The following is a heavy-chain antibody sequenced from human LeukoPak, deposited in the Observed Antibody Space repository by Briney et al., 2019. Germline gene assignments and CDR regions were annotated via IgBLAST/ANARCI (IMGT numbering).Heavy chain of an antibody. CDR1: GFTFSSYS. V-gene: IGHV3-21*01. Sequence: GSLILSCAASGFTFSSYSMNWVRPAPGKGLEWVSSISSSSSYIYYADSVKGRFTISRDNAKNSLYLQMNSLRAEDTAVYYCARALAARTNDAFDIWGQGTMVTVSS. CDR2: ISSSSSYI. CDR3: ARALAARTNDAFDI. J-gene: IGHJ3*02. D-gene: IGHD6-6*01.